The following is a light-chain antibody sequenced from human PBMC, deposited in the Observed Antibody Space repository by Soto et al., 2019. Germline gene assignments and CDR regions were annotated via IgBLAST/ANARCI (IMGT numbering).Light chain of an antibody. CDR2: GAF. J-gene: IGKJ1*01. V-gene: IGKV1-6*01. CDR1: QAIGNE. Sequence: AIQMTQSPSSLSASVGDRVTINCRARQAIGNELSWYQQKPCKAPTLLIYGAFTLESGVPLRFSGSGSGTDFTLTITSLQPEDFATYYCLQDNNYSWTFGQGTKVEI. CDR3: LQDNNYSWT.